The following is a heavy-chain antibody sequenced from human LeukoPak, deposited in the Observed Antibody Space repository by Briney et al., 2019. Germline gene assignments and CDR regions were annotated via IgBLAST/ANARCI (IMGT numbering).Heavy chain of an antibody. CDR1: GFPFSSYA. CDR3: AKDRHCSSTSCRYYYYYGMDV. J-gene: IGHJ6*02. V-gene: IGHV3-23*01. D-gene: IGHD2-2*01. CDR2: ISGSDGST. Sequence: GGSLRLSCTASGFPFSSYAMNWVRQAPGKGLEWVSAISGSDGSTYYADSVKGRFTISRDDSKNTLYLQMNSLRAEDTAVYYCAKDRHCSSTSCRYYYYYGMDVWGQGTTVTVSS.